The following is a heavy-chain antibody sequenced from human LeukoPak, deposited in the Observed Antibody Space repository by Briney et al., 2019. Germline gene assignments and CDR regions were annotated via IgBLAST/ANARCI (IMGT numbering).Heavy chain of an antibody. CDR3: AKDFGNNPTGFDY. D-gene: IGHD1/OR15-1a*01. CDR2: ISSSSSYI. Sequence: GGSLRLSCAASGFTFSSYSMNWVRQAPGKGLEWVSSISSSSSYIYYAGSVKGRFTISRANAKNSLYLQMNSLRAEDTALYYCAKDFGNNPTGFDYWGQGTLVTVSS. J-gene: IGHJ4*02. CDR1: GFTFSSYS. V-gene: IGHV3-21*04.